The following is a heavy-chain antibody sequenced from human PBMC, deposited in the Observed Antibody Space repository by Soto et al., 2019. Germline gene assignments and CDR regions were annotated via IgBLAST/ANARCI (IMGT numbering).Heavy chain of an antibody. CDR2: ISSNGERTYHTDAT. J-gene: IGHJ4*02. CDR3: AKVDGNISERGYYFDS. Sequence: PGGSLRLSCKASGFNFRSYAMSWVRQAPGKGLEWVSIISSNGERTYHTDATYYSDSVRGRFSISRDNSRSTLYLQMNSLRAEDTAVYHCAKVDGNISERGYYFDSWGQGTVVTVSS. CDR1: GFNFRSYA. D-gene: IGHD5-12*01. V-gene: IGHV3-23*01.